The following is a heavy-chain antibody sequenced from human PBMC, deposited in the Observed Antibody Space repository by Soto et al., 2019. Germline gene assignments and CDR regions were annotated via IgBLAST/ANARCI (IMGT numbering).Heavy chain of an antibody. V-gene: IGHV4-31*03. J-gene: IGHJ4*02. CDR3: ATPRQYICNYGIGY. Sequence: QVQLQESGPGLVKPSQTLSLTCTVSGGSISSGGYYWSWIRQHPGTGLEWIGYIYDSGSTYYNPSLKSRVTISIDTTTNLFSLKLSSVTTAVPAVYYCATPRQYICNYGIGYWGQGTLVTVSS. D-gene: IGHD1-7*01. CDR1: GGSISSGGYY. CDR2: IYDSGST.